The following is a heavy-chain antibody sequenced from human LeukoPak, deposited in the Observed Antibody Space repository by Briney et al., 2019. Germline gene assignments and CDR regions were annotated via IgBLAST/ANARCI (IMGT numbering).Heavy chain of an antibody. CDR2: ISCSGGST. D-gene: IGHD1-26*01. J-gene: IGHJ6*03. Sequence: GGSLRLSCAASRFTFSSIPLIWVGQAPGKGLEGVSAISCSGGSTYYANSVKGRFTISRDNSKNTLYLQMNSLRAEDTAVYYYANLVGATVYYYYYMDVWGKGTTVTVSS. CDR1: RFTFSSIP. V-gene: IGHV3-23*01. CDR3: ANLVGATVYYYYYMDV.